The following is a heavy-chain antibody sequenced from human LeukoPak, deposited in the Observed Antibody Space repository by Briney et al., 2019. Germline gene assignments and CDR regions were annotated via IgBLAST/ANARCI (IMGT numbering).Heavy chain of an antibody. CDR1: GFTVGSSY. J-gene: IGHJ4*02. V-gene: IGHV3-53*01. Sequence: PGGSLRLSCAASGFTVGSSYMNWVRQAPGKGLEWVSLIYGGGNTYYADSVKGRFTISRDNSKNTLYLQMNSLRAVDTAVYYCARRGDGGRSFDYWGQGTLVTVSS. CDR2: IYGGGNT. CDR3: ARRGDGGRSFDY. D-gene: IGHD4-23*01.